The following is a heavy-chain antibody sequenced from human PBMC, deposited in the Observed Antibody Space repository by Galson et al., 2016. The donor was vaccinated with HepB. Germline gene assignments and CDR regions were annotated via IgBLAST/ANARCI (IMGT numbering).Heavy chain of an antibody. Sequence: TLSLTCAVSGGSISSGNWWCWVRQPPGKGLEWIAEIHHSGSTNYNPSLKSRVTISVDKSKNQFSLKLSSVTAADTAVYYCARVYDSSGYYGEAFYYYMDVWGKGTTVTVSS. CDR1: GGSISSGNW. CDR3: ARVYDSSGYYGEAFYYYMDV. J-gene: IGHJ6*03. CDR2: IHHSGST. D-gene: IGHD3-22*01. V-gene: IGHV4-4*02.